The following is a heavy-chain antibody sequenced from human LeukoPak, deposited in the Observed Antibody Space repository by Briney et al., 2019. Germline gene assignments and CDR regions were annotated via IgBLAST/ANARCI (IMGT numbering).Heavy chain of an antibody. CDR1: GFTFSNYE. J-gene: IGHJ4*02. CDR2: ISSSGSTI. CDR3: ARPRYCSGGNCYLSD. D-gene: IGHD2-15*01. V-gene: IGHV3-48*03. Sequence: GGSLRLSCAASGFTFSNYEMNWVRKAPGKGLEWVSYISSSGSTIYYADSVKGRFTISRDNAKNSLYLQMTSLRDEDTAVYYCARPRYCSGGNCYLSDWGQGTLVTVSS.